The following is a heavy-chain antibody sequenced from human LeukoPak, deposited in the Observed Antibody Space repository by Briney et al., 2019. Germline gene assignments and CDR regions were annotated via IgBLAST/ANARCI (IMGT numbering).Heavy chain of an antibody. V-gene: IGHV1-69*04. J-gene: IGHJ4*02. Sequence: SVKVSCKASGGTFSSYAISWVRQAPGQGLEWMGRIIPILGIANYAQRFQGRVTITADKSTSTAYMELSSLRSEDTAVYYCARGVNYYDSSGYYHTSPYYFDYWGQGTLVTVSS. CDR1: GGTFSSYA. D-gene: IGHD3-22*01. CDR2: IIPILGIA. CDR3: ARGVNYYDSSGYYHTSPYYFDY.